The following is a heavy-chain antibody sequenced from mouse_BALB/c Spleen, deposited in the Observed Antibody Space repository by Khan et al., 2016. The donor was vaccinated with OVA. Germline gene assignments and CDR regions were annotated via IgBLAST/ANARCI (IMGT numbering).Heavy chain of an antibody. CDR1: GFTIKDYY. J-gene: IGHJ3*01. CDR3: ARDGYSPWFAY. D-gene: IGHD2-3*01. Sequence: IQLVLSGAELVRPGALVNLSCKAPGFTIKDYYMHWVKQRPEQGLEWIGWIDPEHGNTIYDPKFQGKASITSETSSNTAYLQLSSLTSEDTAVDYCARDGYSPWFAYWGQGTLVTVSA. CDR2: IDPEHGNT. V-gene: IGHV14-1*02.